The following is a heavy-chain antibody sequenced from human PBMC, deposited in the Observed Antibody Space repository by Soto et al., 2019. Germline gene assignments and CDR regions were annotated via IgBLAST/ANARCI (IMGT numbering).Heavy chain of an antibody. CDR3: AKTIASSTYYFDC. D-gene: IGHD3-3*02. J-gene: IGHJ4*02. CDR2: ISGSGGRA. CDR1: GFTFSSHA. V-gene: IGHV3-23*01. Sequence: GGSLRLSCAVSGFTFSSHAMNWVRQAPGKGLEWVSGISGSGGRAYYADSVQGRFTISRDNSKNTLYLQINSLGVEDTAVYYCAKTIASSTYYFDCWGQGTLVTVSS.